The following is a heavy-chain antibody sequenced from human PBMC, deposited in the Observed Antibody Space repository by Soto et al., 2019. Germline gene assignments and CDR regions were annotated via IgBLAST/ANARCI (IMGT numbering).Heavy chain of an antibody. CDR3: ARGEYSSSLGRDAFDI. CDR1: GYTFTSYD. V-gene: IGHV1-8*01. Sequence: GASVKVSCKASGYTFTSYDINWVRQATGQGLEWMGWMNPNSGNTGYAQKFQGRVTMTRNTSISTAYMELSSLRSEDTAVYYCARGEYSSSLGRDAFDIWGQGTMVTVSS. J-gene: IGHJ3*02. CDR2: MNPNSGNT. D-gene: IGHD6-6*01.